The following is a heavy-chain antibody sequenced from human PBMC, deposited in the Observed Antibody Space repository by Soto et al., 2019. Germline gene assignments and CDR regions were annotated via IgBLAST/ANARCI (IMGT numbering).Heavy chain of an antibody. Sequence: ASVKVSCKASGGTFSSYGISWVRQAPGQGLEWMGRIIPLYGIVNYAQKFQARVRITADKSTSTAYMELGSLRSEDTAVYYCVRFDEAVLGPDATSDYHYMDVWGKGTTVTVSS. CDR1: GGTFSSYG. J-gene: IGHJ6*03. CDR2: IIPLYGIV. CDR3: VRFDEAVLGPDATSDYHYMDV. V-gene: IGHV1-69*04. D-gene: IGHD3-9*01.